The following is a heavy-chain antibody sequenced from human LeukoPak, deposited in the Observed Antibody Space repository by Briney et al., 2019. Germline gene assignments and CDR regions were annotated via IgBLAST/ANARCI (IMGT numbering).Heavy chain of an antibody. J-gene: IGHJ4*02. CDR3: ARNRSVTATPGFDH. CDR2: IYHSGST. CDR1: GYSTRSGDY. V-gene: IGHV4-38-2*01. D-gene: IGHD2-21*02. Sequence: PSETLSLTCAVSGYSTRSGDYWGWIRQSPGKGLEWIGSIYHSGSTHYNPSLKSRVTISVDTSKSQFSLMLSSVTAADTAVYYCARNRSVTATPGFDHWGQGTLVTVSS.